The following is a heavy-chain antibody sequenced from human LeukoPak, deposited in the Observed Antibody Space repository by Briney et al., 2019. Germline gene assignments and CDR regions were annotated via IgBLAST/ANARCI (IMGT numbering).Heavy chain of an antibody. V-gene: IGHV3-30*18. J-gene: IGHJ4*02. Sequence: HSGGSLRLSCAASGFTFSDYWMHWVRQAPDKGLEWVAVISHDGSLKYYTESVKGRFTIFRDNSKSTLYLEMTSLRAEDTAVYHCAKDLSFSTSVFECWGQGSLVTVSS. CDR1: GFTFSDYW. CDR3: AKDLSFSTSVFEC. D-gene: IGHD6-13*01. CDR2: ISHDGSLK.